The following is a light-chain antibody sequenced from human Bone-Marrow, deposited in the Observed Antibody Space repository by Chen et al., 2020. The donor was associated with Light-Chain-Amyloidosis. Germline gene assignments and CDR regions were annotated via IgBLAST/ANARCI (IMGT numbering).Light chain of an antibody. CDR1: NSAVGRYAY. J-gene: IGLJ3*02. CDR2: EVI. Sequence: QSALTQPPSASGSPGPSVTISCTGTNSAVGRYAYVSWYQQHPGKAPKFLIYEVIKRSSGVPDRFSGSKSGNTASLTVSGLQAEDEADYYCCSYAGDSWVFGGGTKLTVL. CDR3: CSYAGDSWV. V-gene: IGLV2-8*01.